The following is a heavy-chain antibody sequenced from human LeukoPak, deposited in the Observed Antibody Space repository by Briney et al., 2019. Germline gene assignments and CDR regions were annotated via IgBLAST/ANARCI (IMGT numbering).Heavy chain of an antibody. J-gene: IGHJ4*02. CDR3: ARWDDSAWGFGN. CDR1: GESISGFY. V-gene: IGHV4-59*08. Sequence: SETLSLTCTVSGESISGFYWNWIRQSPGKGLEWVGYISHSGTTSYNSSLKSRVTISVDTSKNQLSLKLTSVTAADTAVYYCARWDDSAWGFGNWGPGTLVTVSS. CDR2: ISHSGTT. D-gene: IGHD6-19*01.